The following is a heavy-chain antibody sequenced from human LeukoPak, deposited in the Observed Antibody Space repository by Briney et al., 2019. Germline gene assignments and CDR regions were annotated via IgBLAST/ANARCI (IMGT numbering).Heavy chain of an antibody. CDR2: ISSTSGSTI. V-gene: IGHV3-48*03. CDR3: ARRYCSSTSCLLDY. CDR1: GFTFSSYA. Sequence: PGGSLILPCAASGFTFSSYAMSWVRQAPGKGLEWVSYISSTSGSTIYYADSVKGRFTISRDNAKNSLYLQMNSLRAEDTAVYYCARRYCSSTSCLLDYWGQGTLVTVSS. D-gene: IGHD2-2*01. J-gene: IGHJ4*02.